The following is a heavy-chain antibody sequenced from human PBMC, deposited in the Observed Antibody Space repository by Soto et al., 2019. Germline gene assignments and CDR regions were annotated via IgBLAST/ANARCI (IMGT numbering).Heavy chain of an antibody. D-gene: IGHD3-22*01. J-gene: IGHJ4*02. CDR1: GGSVSSGSYY. Sequence: SETLSLTCTVFGGSVSSGSYYWSWIRQPPGKGLEWIGYIYYSGSTNYNPSLKSRVTISVDTSKNQFSLKLSSVTAADTAVYYCARESSPSDYYDSSGYYFDYWGQGTLVTVSS. CDR2: IYYSGST. CDR3: ARESSPSDYYDSSGYYFDY. V-gene: IGHV4-61*01.